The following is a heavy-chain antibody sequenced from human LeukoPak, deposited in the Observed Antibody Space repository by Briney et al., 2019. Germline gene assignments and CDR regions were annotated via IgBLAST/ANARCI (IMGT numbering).Heavy chain of an antibody. D-gene: IGHD1-26*01. J-gene: IGHJ3*02. V-gene: IGHV1-2*02. CDR1: GYTFTGYY. Sequence: ASVKVSCKASGYTFTGYYMHWVRQAPGQGLEWMGWINPNSGGTNYAQKFQGRVTMTRDTSISTAYMELSRLRSDDTAVYYCARDSYTGNYFEDTFDIWGQGTMVTVSS. CDR2: INPNSGGT. CDR3: ARDSYTGNYFEDTFDI.